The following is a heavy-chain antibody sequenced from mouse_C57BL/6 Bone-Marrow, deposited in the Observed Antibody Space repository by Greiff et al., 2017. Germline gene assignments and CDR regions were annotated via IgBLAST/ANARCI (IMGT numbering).Heavy chain of an antibody. Sequence: DVMLVESGGGLVKPGGSLKLSCAASGFTFSSYAMSWVRQTPEKRLEWVATISGGGSYTYYPDNVKGRFTISRDNAKNNLYLQMSHLKSEDTAMYYCAREIPDYGSSFYYAMDYWGQGTSVTVSS. V-gene: IGHV5-4*01. CDR1: GFTFSSYA. D-gene: IGHD1-1*01. CDR3: AREIPDYGSSFYYAMDY. CDR2: ISGGGSYT. J-gene: IGHJ4*01.